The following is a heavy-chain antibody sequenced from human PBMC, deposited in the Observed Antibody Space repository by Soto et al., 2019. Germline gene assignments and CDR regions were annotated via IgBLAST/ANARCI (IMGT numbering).Heavy chain of an antibody. CDR2: IIPVFGTP. V-gene: IGHV1-69*12. CDR1: GGSLSNYG. D-gene: IGHD3-22*01. CDR3: ARGDATKIVVTTYYAMDV. J-gene: IGHJ6*02. Sequence: QVQLVQSGAEVKKPGSSVKVSCKASGGSLSNYGISWVRQAPGQGLEWMGAIIPVFGTPNYAQKFQDRVTITADESTTTVYMEVRRPTSEDTAVYYCARGDATKIVVTTYYAMDVWGQGTTVTVSS.